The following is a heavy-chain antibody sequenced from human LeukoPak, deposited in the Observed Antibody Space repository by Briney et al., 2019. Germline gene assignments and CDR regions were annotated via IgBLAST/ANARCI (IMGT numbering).Heavy chain of an antibody. CDR3: ARDRDSGSHKIDY. J-gene: IGHJ4*02. CDR1: GFTFSSYS. D-gene: IGHD1-26*01. V-gene: IGHV3-48*04. Sequence: PGRSLRLSCAASGFTFSSYSMNWVRQAPGKGLEWVSYISSTSSTLYYADSVKGRFTISRDNAKNSLYLQMNSLRAEDTAVYYCARDRDSGSHKIDYWGQGTLVTVSS. CDR2: ISSTSSTL.